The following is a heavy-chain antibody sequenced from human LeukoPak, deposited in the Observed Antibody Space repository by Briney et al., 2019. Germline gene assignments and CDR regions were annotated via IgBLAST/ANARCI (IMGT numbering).Heavy chain of an antibody. CDR1: GFTFSSYA. Sequence: GGSMRLSCAASGFTFSSYAMSWVRQAPGKGLEWVSAISGSGGSTYYADSVKGRFTISRDNSKNTLYLQMNSLRAEDTAVYYCAKDLVITMVRGAGFDYWGQGTLVTVSS. J-gene: IGHJ4*02. D-gene: IGHD3-10*01. V-gene: IGHV3-23*01. CDR3: AKDLVITMVRGAGFDY. CDR2: ISGSGGST.